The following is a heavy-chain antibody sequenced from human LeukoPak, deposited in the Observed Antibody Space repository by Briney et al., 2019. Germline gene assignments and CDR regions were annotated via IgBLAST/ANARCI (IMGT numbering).Heavy chain of an antibody. J-gene: IGHJ4*02. CDR1: GFTVSSNY. CDR2: IYSGGSI. Sequence: VGSLRLSCAASGFTVSSNYMSWVPQAPGRGQEWVSVIYSGGSIYYADSVKGRFTISRDNSTNTLYLQMNSLRAEDTAVYYCARGRIQLWVPYFDYWGQGTLVTVST. D-gene: IGHD5-18*01. V-gene: IGHV3-53*01. CDR3: ARGRIQLWVPYFDY.